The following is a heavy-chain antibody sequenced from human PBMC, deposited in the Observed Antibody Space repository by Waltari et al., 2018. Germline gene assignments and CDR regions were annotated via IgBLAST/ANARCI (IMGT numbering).Heavy chain of an antibody. Sequence: QVQLQQWGAGLLKPSETLSLTCAVYGGSFIGYYWSWIRQPPGKGLEWIGEINHSGSTNYNPSLKSRVTISVDTSKNQFSLKLSSVTAADTAVYYCARGNIVVVVAATAHYYYYYMDVWGKGTTVTVSS. CDR1: GGSFIGYY. CDR2: INHSGST. J-gene: IGHJ6*03. V-gene: IGHV4-34*01. CDR3: ARGNIVVVVAATAHYYYYYMDV. D-gene: IGHD2-15*01.